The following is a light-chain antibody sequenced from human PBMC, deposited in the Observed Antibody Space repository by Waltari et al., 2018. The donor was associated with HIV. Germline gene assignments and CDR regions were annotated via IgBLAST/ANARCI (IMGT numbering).Light chain of an antibody. Sequence: QAALTQPASVSGSPGQRVTISCSGSSSNIGSNYLNWYQQPPGTAPKLLIYRNNQRPSGVPDRFSGSKSGTSASLAISGLRSEDEADYYCAAWDDSLSGLWVFGGGTKLTVL. J-gene: IGLJ3*02. CDR1: SSNIGSNY. CDR3: AAWDDSLSGLWV. V-gene: IGLV1-47*01. CDR2: RNN.